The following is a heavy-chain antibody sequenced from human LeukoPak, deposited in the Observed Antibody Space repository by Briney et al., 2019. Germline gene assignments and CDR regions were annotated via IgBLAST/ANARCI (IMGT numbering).Heavy chain of an antibody. J-gene: IGHJ4*02. V-gene: IGHV1-2*06. Sequence: ASVKVSCKASGYTFTCYYMHWVRQAPGQGLEWMGRINPNSGGTNYAQKFQGRVTMTRDTSISTAYMDLSRLRSEHTAVYYCARARPYSSSWYVNYWGQGTLVTVSS. CDR2: INPNSGGT. D-gene: IGHD6-13*01. CDR3: ARARPYSSSWYVNY. CDR1: GYTFTCYY.